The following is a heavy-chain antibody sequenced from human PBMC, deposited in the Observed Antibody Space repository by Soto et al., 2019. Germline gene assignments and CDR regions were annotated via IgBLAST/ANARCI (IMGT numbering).Heavy chain of an antibody. CDR1: GFTFSSYS. J-gene: IGHJ6*02. V-gene: IGHV3-21*01. CDR2: ISSSSSYI. CDR3: ARAVAGYYYGMDV. Sequence: GGSLRLSCAASGFTFSSYSMNWVRQAPGKGLEWVSSISSSSSYIYYADSVKGRFTISRDNAKNPLYLQMNSLRAEDTAVYYCARAVAGYYYGMDVWGQGTTVTVSS. D-gene: IGHD6-19*01.